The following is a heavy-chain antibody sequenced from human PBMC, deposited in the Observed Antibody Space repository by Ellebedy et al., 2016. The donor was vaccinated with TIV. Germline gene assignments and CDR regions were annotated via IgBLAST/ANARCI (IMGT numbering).Heavy chain of an antibody. D-gene: IGHD1-26*01. Sequence: GGSLRLSXAASGFTFSSYWMSWVRQAPGKGLEWVANIKQDGSEKYYVDSVKGRFTISRDNAKNSLYLQMNSLRAEDTAVYYCARDKIVGATLFDYWGQGTLVTVSS. CDR3: ARDKIVGATLFDY. V-gene: IGHV3-7*01. CDR2: IKQDGSEK. CDR1: GFTFSSYW. J-gene: IGHJ4*02.